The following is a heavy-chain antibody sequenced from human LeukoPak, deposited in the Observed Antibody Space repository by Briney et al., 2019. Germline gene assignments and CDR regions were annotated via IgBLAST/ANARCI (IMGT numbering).Heavy chain of an antibody. CDR1: GFTFSSYG. CDR2: IWYDGSNK. V-gene: IGHV3-33*06. CDR3: AKDWGIAARYNDY. J-gene: IGHJ4*02. D-gene: IGHD6-6*01. Sequence: GGSLRLSCAASGFTFSSYGMHWVRQAPGKGLEWGAVIWYDGSNKYYADSVKGRFSISRDNSKNTRYLQMNSLRAEDTAVYYCAKDWGIAARYNDYWGQGTLVTVSS.